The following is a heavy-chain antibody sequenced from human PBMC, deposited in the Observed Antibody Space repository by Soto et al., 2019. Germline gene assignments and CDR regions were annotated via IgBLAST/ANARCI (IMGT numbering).Heavy chain of an antibody. CDR1: GGSISSYY. CDR3: ARGAYGGTEYFDY. J-gene: IGHJ4*02. V-gene: IGHV4-59*01. CDR2: IYYSGST. D-gene: IGHD4-17*01. Sequence: TLSLTCTVSGGSISSYYWSWIRQPPGKGLEWIGYIYYSGSTNYNPSLKSRVTISVDTSKNQFSLKLSSVAAADTAVYYCARGAYGGTEYFDYWGQGTLVTVSS.